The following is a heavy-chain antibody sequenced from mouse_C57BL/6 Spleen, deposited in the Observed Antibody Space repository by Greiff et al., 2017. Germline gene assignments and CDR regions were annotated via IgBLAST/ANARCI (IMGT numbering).Heavy chain of an antibody. CDR3: ARNYYGSSDDY. V-gene: IGHV1-81*01. J-gene: IGHJ2*01. Sequence: QVQLQQSGAELARPGASVKLSCKASGYTFTSYGISWVKQRTGQGLEWIGEIYPRSGTPYYNETFKGKATLTADKSSSTAYMGLRSLTSEDYAVNICARNYYGSSDDYWGQGTTLTVSS. CDR1: GYTFTSYG. D-gene: IGHD1-1*01. CDR2: IYPRSGTP.